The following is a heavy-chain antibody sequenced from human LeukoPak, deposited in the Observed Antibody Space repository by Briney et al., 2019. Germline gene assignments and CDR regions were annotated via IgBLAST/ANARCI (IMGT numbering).Heavy chain of an antibody. V-gene: IGHV4-39*01. Sequence: PSETLSLTCSVSGDSVSSDNYYWVWIRQPPGKGLEWVGTAHHSGSTFYNPSLESRVTISVDTSKSQFSLKLSSVTAADTAVYTCARHVRYKAMDVWGQGTTVTVSS. CDR3: ARHVRYKAMDV. CDR2: AHHSGST. J-gene: IGHJ6*02. D-gene: IGHD1-14*01. CDR1: GDSVSSDNYY.